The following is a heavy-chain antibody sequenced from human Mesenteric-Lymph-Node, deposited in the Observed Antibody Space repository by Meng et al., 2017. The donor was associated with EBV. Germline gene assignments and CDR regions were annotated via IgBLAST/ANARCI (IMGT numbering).Heavy chain of an antibody. J-gene: IGHJ5*01. CDR3: ARRSIREGVGIDT. D-gene: IGHD3-10*01. V-gene: IGHV4-30-2*01. CDR1: GGSISSDDYT. Sequence: QLQVSGARMVKPSQGRSPPRAVVGGSISSDDYTWKWIRQPPGKGLEWIGNIFHTGSTQYKSSLKSRVTISVDRSKNQFSLRLHSVTAADTAVYYCARRSIREGVGIDTWGHGTLVTVSS. CDR2: IFHTGST.